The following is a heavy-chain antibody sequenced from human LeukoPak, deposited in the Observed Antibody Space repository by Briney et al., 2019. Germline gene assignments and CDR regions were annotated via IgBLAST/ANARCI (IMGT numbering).Heavy chain of an antibody. CDR3: ARMHYYDSGGSNWFDP. CDR1: GYTFTNYD. J-gene: IGHJ5*02. CDR2: MNPNSGDT. D-gene: IGHD3-10*01. V-gene: IGHV1-8*01. Sequence: ASVKVSCKTSGYTFTNYDINWVRQATGQGLEWMGWMNPNSGDTGYAHKFQGRVTMTANTSINTAYMELSSLRSEDTAVYYRARMHYYDSGGSNWFDPWGQGTLVTVSS.